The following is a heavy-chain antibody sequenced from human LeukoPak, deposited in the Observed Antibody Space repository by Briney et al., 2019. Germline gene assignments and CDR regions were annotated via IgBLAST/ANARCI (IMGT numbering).Heavy chain of an antibody. CDR3: VRVVGNGWGDC. J-gene: IGHJ4*02. CDR1: GFTFSSYW. CDR2: ISGDGSTT. Sequence: GGSLRLSCAASGFTFSSYWMHWVRQAPGKGLVWVSRISGDGSTTSYADSVKGRFTISRDIAKNSVYLETNSLRAEDTAVYYCVRVVGNGWGDCWGQGTLVTVSS. V-gene: IGHV3-74*01. D-gene: IGHD6-25*01.